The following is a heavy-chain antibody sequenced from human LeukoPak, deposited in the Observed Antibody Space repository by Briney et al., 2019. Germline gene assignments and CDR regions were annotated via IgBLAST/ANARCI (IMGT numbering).Heavy chain of an antibody. CDR2: INPNSGGT. CDR1: GYTFTGYY. D-gene: IGHD4-17*01. J-gene: IGHJ4*02. V-gene: IGHV1-2*02. Sequence: ASVKVSCKASGYTFTGYYMHWVRQAPGQGLEWMGWINPNSGGTNYAQKFQGRATMTRDTSISTAYMELSRLRSDDTAVYYRARDRLDYGGNSPLDYWGQGTLVTVSS. CDR3: ARDRLDYGGNSPLDY.